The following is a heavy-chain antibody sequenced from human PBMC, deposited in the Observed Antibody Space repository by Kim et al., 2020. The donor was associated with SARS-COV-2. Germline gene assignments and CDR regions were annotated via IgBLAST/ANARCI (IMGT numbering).Heavy chain of an antibody. J-gene: IGHJ4*02. D-gene: IGHD1-1*01. CDR3: AQTTGTAFDY. V-gene: IGHV3-11*01. Sequence: TIYYAESVKGRFTISRDNAKNSRYLQMNSLRAEDTAVYYCAQTTGTAFDYWGQGTLVTVSS. CDR2: TI.